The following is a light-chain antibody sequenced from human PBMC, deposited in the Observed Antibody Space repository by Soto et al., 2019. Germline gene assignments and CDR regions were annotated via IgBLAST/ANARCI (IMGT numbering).Light chain of an antibody. Sequence: RVMTQSPASLSASPGERVTLSCRASQNIRSSLAWYQQRPGQAPRLLIYDASTRATGIPPRFSGGGSGTEFTVTISSLQSEDFAIYYCQQYDIWPPYTFGQGTKVDIK. CDR1: QNIRSS. J-gene: IGKJ2*01. CDR2: DAS. CDR3: QQYDIWPPYT. V-gene: IGKV3-15*01.